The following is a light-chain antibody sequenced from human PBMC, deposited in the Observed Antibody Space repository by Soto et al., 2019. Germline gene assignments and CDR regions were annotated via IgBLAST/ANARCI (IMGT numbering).Light chain of an antibody. CDR1: SSDVGGYNF. J-gene: IGLJ1*01. CDR3: SSYTTSSTLV. V-gene: IGLV2-14*01. Sequence: QSALTQPASVSGSPGQSITISCTGTSSDVGGYNFVSWYQQYPGTAPKVMIYEVNNRPSGVSDRFSGSKSGNTASLTISGLQAEDEADYYCSSYTTSSTLVFGTGTKGTVL. CDR2: EVN.